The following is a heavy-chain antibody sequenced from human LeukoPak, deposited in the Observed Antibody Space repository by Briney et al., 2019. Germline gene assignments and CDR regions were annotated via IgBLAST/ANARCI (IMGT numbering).Heavy chain of an antibody. CDR3: AKDVGHSSGWTPGYYFDY. CDR1: GFTFSSYA. CDR2: ISGSGGST. D-gene: IGHD6-19*01. V-gene: IGHV3-23*01. Sequence: GGSLRLSCAASGFTFSSYAMSWVRQAPGKGLEWVSAISGSGGSTYYADSVKGRFTISRDNSKNTLYLQMNSLRAEDTAVYYCAKDVGHSSGWTPGYYFDYWGQGTLVTVSS. J-gene: IGHJ4*02.